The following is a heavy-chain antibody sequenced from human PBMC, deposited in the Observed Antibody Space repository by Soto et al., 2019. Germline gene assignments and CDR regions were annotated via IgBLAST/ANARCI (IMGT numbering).Heavy chain of an antibody. CDR3: ARDRLAAAGPTDY. V-gene: IGHV3-21*01. J-gene: IGHJ4*02. CDR1: GFTFSTYS. CDR2: ISSGSTYI. D-gene: IGHD6-13*01. Sequence: GSLRLSCEASGFTFSTYSMNWVRQAPGKGLGWVSSISSGSTYIYYADSVKGRFTISRDNAKNSLYLQMNSLRAEDTAVYYCARDRLAAAGPTDYWGQGTLVTVSS.